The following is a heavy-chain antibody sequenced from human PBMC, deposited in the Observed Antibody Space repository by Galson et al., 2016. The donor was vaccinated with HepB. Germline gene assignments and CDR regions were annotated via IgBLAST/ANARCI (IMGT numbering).Heavy chain of an antibody. CDR2: TYYESKWYR. D-gene: IGHD3-10*01. CDR1: GDSVSSNSAA. Sequence: CAISGDSVSSNSAAWNWIRQSPSRGLEWLERTYYESKWYRDYAVSVESRIAINADTSKNQFSLQLNSVTPEDTALYYCAINYYGSGGYYTLFDYWGQGTPVTVSS. V-gene: IGHV6-1*01. CDR3: AINYYGSGGYYTLFDY. J-gene: IGHJ4*02.